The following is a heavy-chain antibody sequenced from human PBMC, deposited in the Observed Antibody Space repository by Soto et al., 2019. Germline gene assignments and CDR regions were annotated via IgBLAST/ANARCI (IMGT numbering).Heavy chain of an antibody. Sequence: ASVKVSCKASGYTFTSYYMHWVRQAPGQGLEWMGIINPSGGSTSYAQKFQGRVTMTRDTSKSTVYMERSSLRSEDTAVYYCARVGLSTIFGVVSYGMDVWGQGTTVTVSS. CDR1: GYTFTSYY. D-gene: IGHD3-3*01. CDR3: ARVGLSTIFGVVSYGMDV. CDR2: INPSGGST. J-gene: IGHJ6*02. V-gene: IGHV1-46*01.